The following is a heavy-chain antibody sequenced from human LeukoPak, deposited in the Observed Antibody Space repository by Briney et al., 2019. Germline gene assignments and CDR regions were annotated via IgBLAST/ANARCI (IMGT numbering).Heavy chain of an antibody. J-gene: IGHJ3*02. Sequence: PSETLSLTCTVSGGSISSSSYYWGWIRQPPGKGLEWIGYIYYSGSTNYNPSLKSRVTISVDTSKKQFSLNLSSVTAADTAVYYCARVNWSGYDFRGAFDIWGQGKTVTVSS. V-gene: IGHV4-61*05. CDR2: IYYSGST. CDR1: GGSISSSSYY. CDR3: ARVNWSGYDFRGAFDI. D-gene: IGHD5-12*01.